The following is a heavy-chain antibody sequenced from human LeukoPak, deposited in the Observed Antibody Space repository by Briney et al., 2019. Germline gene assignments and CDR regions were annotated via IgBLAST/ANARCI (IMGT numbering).Heavy chain of an antibody. J-gene: IGHJ3*02. CDR2: IKEDGSER. CDR3: ARGGYYYDNSGGAFDI. D-gene: IGHD3-22*01. CDR1: AFIFSGHW. Sequence: GGSLRLSCEASAFIFSGHWLNWVRQTPGKGLEWVASIKEDGSERQYVDSVKGRFSISRDNSKNTLYLQMNSLRAEETAVYYCARGGYYYDNSGGAFDIWGQGTMVTVSS. V-gene: IGHV3-7*01.